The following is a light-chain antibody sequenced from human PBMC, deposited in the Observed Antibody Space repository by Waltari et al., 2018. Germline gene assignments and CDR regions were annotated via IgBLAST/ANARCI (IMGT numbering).Light chain of an antibody. Sequence: DIQMTQSPSSLSASVEDRVTITCRASQDISNSLAWYQQKSGKAPKLLLFAASRLESGVPSRFSGSGSGTDYTLTVSSLQPEDCATYYCQQYYTSPYTFGQGTKLEIK. J-gene: IGKJ2*01. CDR3: QQYYTSPYT. CDR2: AAS. CDR1: QDISNS. V-gene: IGKV1-NL1*01.